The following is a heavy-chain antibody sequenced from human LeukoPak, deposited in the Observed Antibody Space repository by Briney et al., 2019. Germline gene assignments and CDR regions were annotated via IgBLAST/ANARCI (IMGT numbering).Heavy chain of an antibody. CDR1: GFTFSSYS. CDR3: ARDRVWTVLY. V-gene: IGHV3-7*01. D-gene: IGHD6-13*01. CDR2: INQDGSGK. J-gene: IGHJ4*02. Sequence: GSLRLSCAASGFTFSSYSMSWVRQAPGKGLEWVANINQDGSGKYYVDSVKGRFTISRDNAKNSLYLQMNSLRAEDTAVYYCARDRVWTVLYWGQGTLVTVSS.